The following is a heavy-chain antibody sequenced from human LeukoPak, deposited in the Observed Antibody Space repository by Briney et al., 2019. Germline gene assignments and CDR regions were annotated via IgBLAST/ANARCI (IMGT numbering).Heavy chain of an antibody. Sequence: GGSLRLSCTASEFSFLSYGMTWVRQAPGKGLEWVSAISASGGRTYYADSVKGRFTISRDNSKNTPYLELNSLTAGDTAVYYCAKGASGWYRWAFDQWGQGTLVTVSS. CDR1: EFSFLSYG. D-gene: IGHD6-19*01. V-gene: IGHV3-23*01. J-gene: IGHJ4*02. CDR3: AKGASGWYRWAFDQ. CDR2: ISASGGRT.